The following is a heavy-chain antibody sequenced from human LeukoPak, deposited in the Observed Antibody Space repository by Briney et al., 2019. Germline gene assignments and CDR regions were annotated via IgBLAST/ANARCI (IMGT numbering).Heavy chain of an antibody. CDR3: ARVFGGYYYYMDV. CDR2: IKTDGSQK. V-gene: IGHV3-7*01. Sequence: PGGSLRLSCAASGFTYNKYWMTWVRQAPGKGLEWVATIKTDGSQKYYVDSVKGRFSISRDNAKNSLYLQMNSLRAEDTAVYYCARVFGGYYYYMDVWGKGTTVTISS. CDR1: GFTYNKYW. J-gene: IGHJ6*03. D-gene: IGHD3-10*01.